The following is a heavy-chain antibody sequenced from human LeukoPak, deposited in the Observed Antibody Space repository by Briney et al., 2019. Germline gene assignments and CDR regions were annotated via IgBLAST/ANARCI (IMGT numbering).Heavy chain of an antibody. J-gene: IGHJ3*02. CDR3: ARHESRGGWYGNADAFDI. CDR1: GFTFSSYA. Sequence: GGSLRLSCAASGFTFSSYAMSWVRQAPGKGLEWVSAISGSGGSTYYADSVKGRFTISRDKSKNTLYLLMNSLRAEDTAVYYCARHESRGGWYGNADAFDIWGQGTMVTVSS. CDR2: ISGSGGST. V-gene: IGHV3-23*01. D-gene: IGHD6-19*01.